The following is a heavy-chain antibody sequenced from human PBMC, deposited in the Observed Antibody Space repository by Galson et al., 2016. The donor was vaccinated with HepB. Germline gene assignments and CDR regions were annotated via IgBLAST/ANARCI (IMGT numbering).Heavy chain of an antibody. Sequence: SLRLSCAASGFTFDDYTMHWVRQLPGKGLEWVSLISWSGGRTHYADSVKGRFTISRDNSRNSLYLRMDSLTTEGTALYYCVKDRISMVRGALHDAFDIWGLGTMVTVSS. J-gene: IGHJ3*02. V-gene: IGHV3-43*01. CDR2: ISWSGGRT. CDR1: GFTFDDYT. D-gene: IGHD3-10*01. CDR3: VKDRISMVRGALHDAFDI.